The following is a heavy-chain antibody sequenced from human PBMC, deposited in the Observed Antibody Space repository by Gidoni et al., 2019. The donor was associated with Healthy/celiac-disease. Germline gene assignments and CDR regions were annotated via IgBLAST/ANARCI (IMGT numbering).Heavy chain of an antibody. J-gene: IGHJ6*02. CDR1: GGSISSYY. Sequence: QVQLQESCPGLVKPSETLSLTCTVSGGSISSYYCSWIRQPPGKGLEWNGYIYYRGSTNYNPSLKSRVTISVDTSKNQFSLKLSSVTAADTAVYYCARGGGIAAAGTFFWALYYYGMDVWGQGTTVTVSS. CDR2: IYYRGST. CDR3: ARGGGIAAAGTFFWALYYYGMDV. V-gene: IGHV4-59*01. D-gene: IGHD6-13*01.